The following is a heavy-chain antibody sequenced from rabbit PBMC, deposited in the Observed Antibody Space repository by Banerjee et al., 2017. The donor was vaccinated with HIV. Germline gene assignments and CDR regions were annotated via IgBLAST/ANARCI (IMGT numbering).Heavy chain of an antibody. D-gene: IGHD6-1*01. Sequence: QSLEESGGDLVKPGASLTLTCTVSGFSLNIYEMCWVRQAPGKGLEWIGCIYAGSSGSTYYASWAKGRFTISKTSSTTVTLQMTSLTAADTATYFCARSYAGYAGYGYATFNLWGPGILVTVS. J-gene: IGHJ4*01. CDR3: ARSYAGYAGYGYATFNL. CDR2: IYAGSSGST. V-gene: IGHV1S40*01. CDR1: GFSLNIYE.